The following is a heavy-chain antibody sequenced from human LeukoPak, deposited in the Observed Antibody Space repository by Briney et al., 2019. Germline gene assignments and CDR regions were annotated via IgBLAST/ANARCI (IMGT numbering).Heavy chain of an antibody. D-gene: IGHD2/OR15-2a*01. CDR2: IHTSGTT. CDR3: ARFLSTYYDY. CDR1: GGSISNYY. V-gene: IGHV4-4*07. Sequence: PSETLSLTCTVSGGSISNYYWSWIRQSAGKGLEWIGRIHTSGTTNYKSSLQSRVTMSVDTSKNQFSLKLSSVTAADTAVYYCARFLSTYYDYWGQGTLVTVSS. J-gene: IGHJ4*02.